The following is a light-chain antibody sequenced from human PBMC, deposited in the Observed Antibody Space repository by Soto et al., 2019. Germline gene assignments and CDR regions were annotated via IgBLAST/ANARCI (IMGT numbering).Light chain of an antibody. CDR3: QQYNNWPRT. Sequence: EIVMTQSPATLSVSPGERATLSCRASQSVNSNLAWYQQKPGQAPRLLIYGASTRATGIPARFSGSGSGTEFTLTISSLQSEDLAVYYCQQYNNWPRTFGGGTKVDIK. CDR1: QSVNSN. J-gene: IGKJ4*01. V-gene: IGKV3-15*01. CDR2: GAS.